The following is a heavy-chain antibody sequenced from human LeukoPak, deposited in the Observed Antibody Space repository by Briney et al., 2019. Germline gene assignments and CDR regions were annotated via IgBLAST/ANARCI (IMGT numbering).Heavy chain of an antibody. CDR2: ITGSGGST. CDR3: AKPPPDSSSWLFDY. Sequence: GGSLRLSCAASGFTFSSYAMSWVRQAPGKGLDWVSTITGSGGSTYYADSVKSRFTISTDNSKNTLYLQMNSLRAEDTAVYYCAKPPPDSSSWLFDYWGQGTLVTVSS. V-gene: IGHV3-23*01. J-gene: IGHJ4*02. D-gene: IGHD6-13*01. CDR1: GFTFSSYA.